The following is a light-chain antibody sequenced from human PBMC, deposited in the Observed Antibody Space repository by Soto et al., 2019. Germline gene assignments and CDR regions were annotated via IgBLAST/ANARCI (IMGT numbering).Light chain of an antibody. CDR1: QSISSW. J-gene: IGKJ4*01. CDR2: DAS. V-gene: IGKV1-39*01. Sequence: MPQSPSTLSASVGDRVTITCRASQSISSWLAXYXXKXGXXXKXXXYDASNLETGVPSRFSGSGSGTDFTLTISSLQPEDFATYYCQQSYSTPLTFGGGNKVDIK. CDR3: QQSYSTPLT.